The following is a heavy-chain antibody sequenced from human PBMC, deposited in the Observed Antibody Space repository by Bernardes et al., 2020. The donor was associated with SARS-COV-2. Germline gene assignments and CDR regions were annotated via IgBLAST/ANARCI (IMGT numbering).Heavy chain of an antibody. Sequence: GGAPVPSRVGSGFPLRGHNMGWGRPAPGQGGGGGCRILKKGRKYSTEYAPSVRGRVTISGDDSTNSLYLQMNSLKTEDTAVYYCARSPLGTAPFDYWGQGTLVTVSS. CDR2: ILKKGRKYST. J-gene: IGHJ4*02. D-gene: IGHD1-7*01. V-gene: IGHV3-72*01. CDR1: GFPLRGHN. CDR3: ARSPLGTAPFDY.